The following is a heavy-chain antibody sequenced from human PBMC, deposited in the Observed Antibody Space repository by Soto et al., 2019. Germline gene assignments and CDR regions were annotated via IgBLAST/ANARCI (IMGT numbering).Heavy chain of an antibody. Sequence: QVQLVESGGGVVQPGRSLRLSCAASGFTFSSYGMHWVRQAPGKGLEWVAVISYDGSNKYYADSVKGRFTISRDNSKNTLYLQMNSLRAEDTAVYYCAKDGNGSGSYYPLWYSYYGMDVWGQGTTVTVSS. CDR1: GFTFSSYG. J-gene: IGHJ6*02. CDR2: ISYDGSNK. D-gene: IGHD3-10*01. V-gene: IGHV3-30*18. CDR3: AKDGNGSGSYYPLWYSYYGMDV.